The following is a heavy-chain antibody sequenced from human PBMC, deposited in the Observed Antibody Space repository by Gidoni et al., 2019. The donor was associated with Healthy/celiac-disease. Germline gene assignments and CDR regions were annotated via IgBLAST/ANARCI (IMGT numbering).Heavy chain of an antibody. V-gene: IGHV4-39*01. Sequence: QLQLQESGPGLVKPSETLSLTCTVSGGPIRSSSYYWGWIRQPPGKGLEWIGSIYYSGRTYYNPSLKSRVTISVDTSKNQFSLKLSSVTAADTAVYYCARQVYYDSSGLRKGGGYFDYWGQGTLVTVSS. CDR2: IYYSGRT. CDR3: ARQVYYDSSGLRKGGGYFDY. CDR1: GGPIRSSSYY. D-gene: IGHD3-22*01. J-gene: IGHJ4*02.